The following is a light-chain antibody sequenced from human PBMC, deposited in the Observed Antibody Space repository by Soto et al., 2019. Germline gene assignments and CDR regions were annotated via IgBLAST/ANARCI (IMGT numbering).Light chain of an antibody. CDR3: SSYTSSSTYV. CDR1: SSDVSRYNY. J-gene: IGLJ1*01. V-gene: IGLV2-14*01. CDR2: EVS. Sequence: QSALTQPASVSGSPGQSITISCTGTSSDVSRYNYVFWYQQHPGKVPKLMIYEVSNRPSGVSNRFSGPKSGNTASLTISGLQAEDEADYYCSSYTSSSTYVFGTGTKVTVL.